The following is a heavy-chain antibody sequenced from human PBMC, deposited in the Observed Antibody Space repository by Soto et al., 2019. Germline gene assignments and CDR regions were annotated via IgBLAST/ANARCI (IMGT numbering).Heavy chain of an antibody. J-gene: IGHJ6*03. CDR3: ARGDCVGGTCYSLAGSFYYDMDV. CDR1: GFTFSHYW. Sequence: EVQLVESGGGLVQPGGSLRLSCAASGFTFSHYWMYWVRQAPGKGLVWVSRINSDGSVSSYADSVKGRLTISRDNVKNTRYLQMDSLRAEDTAVYYCARGDCVGGTCYSLAGSFYYDMDVWGKGTTVTVFS. V-gene: IGHV3-74*01. D-gene: IGHD2-15*01. CDR2: INSDGSVS.